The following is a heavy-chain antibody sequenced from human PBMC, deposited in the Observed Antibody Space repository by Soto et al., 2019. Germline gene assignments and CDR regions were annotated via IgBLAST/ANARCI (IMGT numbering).Heavy chain of an antibody. Sequence: LSETLSLTCTVSGGSISSYYWSWIRQPPGKGLEWIGYIYYSGSTNYNPSLKSRVTISVDTSKNQFSLKLSSVTAADTAVYYCARLNIGATYFDYWGQGTLVTVSS. CDR2: IYYSGST. CDR1: GGSISSYY. J-gene: IGHJ4*02. CDR3: ARLNIGATYFDY. V-gene: IGHV4-59*01.